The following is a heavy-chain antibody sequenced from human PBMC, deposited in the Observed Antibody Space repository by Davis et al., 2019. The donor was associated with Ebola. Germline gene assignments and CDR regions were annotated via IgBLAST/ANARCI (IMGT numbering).Heavy chain of an antibody. V-gene: IGHV1-18*04. CDR2: INPHNGNT. CDR3: ARAQFPTTSDH. CDR1: GYTFTSYG. Sequence: ASVTVSCKASGYTFTSYGITWVRQAPGQGLEWMGWINPHNGNTNYAQNVQGRVTMTTDTSTSTAYLEVGSLRSDDTAVYYCARAQFPTTSDHWGQGTLVTVSS. J-gene: IGHJ4*02. D-gene: IGHD1-1*01.